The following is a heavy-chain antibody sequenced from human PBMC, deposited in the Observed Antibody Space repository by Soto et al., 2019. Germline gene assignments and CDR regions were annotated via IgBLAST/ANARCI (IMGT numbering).Heavy chain of an antibody. D-gene: IGHD6-13*01. CDR3: VKAVYSSSWYAFDI. Sequence: GESLKLSCSASGFTFSSYAMHWVRQAPGKGLECVSAISSNGGSTYYADSVKGRFTISRDNSKNTLYLQMSSLTAEDTAVYSCVKAVYSSSWYAFDIWGQGTMVTVSS. CDR1: GFTFSSYA. CDR2: ISSNGGST. J-gene: IGHJ3*02. V-gene: IGHV3-64D*09.